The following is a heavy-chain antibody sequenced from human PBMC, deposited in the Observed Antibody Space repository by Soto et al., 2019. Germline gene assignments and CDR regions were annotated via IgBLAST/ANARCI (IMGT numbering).Heavy chain of an antibody. CDR3: ARAVAVAADFDY. J-gene: IGHJ4*02. CDR2: INAGNGNT. D-gene: IGHD2-15*01. V-gene: IGHV1-3*05. Sequence: QVQLVQSGAEEKKPGASVKVSCKASGYTFTGYAMHWVRQAPGQRLEWMGWINAGNGNTKYSLKYQGRVTITRDTSASSDDKGLSSLRSEDTAVYSCARAVAVAADFDYWGQGTLITVSS. CDR1: GYTFTGYA.